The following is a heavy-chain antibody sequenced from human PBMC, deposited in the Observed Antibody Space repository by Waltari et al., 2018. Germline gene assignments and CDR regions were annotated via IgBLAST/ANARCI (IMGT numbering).Heavy chain of an antibody. V-gene: IGHV4-39*07. Sequence: QLQLQESGPGLVKPSETLSLTCTVSGGSISSSSYYWGWIRQPPGKGLEWIGSIYYSGSTYYNPSLKSRVTISVDTSKNQFSLKLSSVTAADTAVDYCARGMVVAATPFPFDYWGQGTLVTVSS. CDR1: GGSISSSSYY. CDR2: IYYSGST. J-gene: IGHJ4*02. D-gene: IGHD2-15*01. CDR3: ARGMVVAATPFPFDY.